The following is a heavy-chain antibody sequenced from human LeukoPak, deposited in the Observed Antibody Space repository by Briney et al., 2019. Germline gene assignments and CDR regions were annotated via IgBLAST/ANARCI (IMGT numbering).Heavy chain of an antibody. CDR2: IIPILGIA. Sequence: ASVKVSCKASGYTFTSYAISWVRQAPGQGLEWMGRIIPILGIANYAQKFQGRVTITADKSTSTAYMELSSLRSEDTAVYYCARDLAAIRGSWFDPWGQGTLVTVSS. D-gene: IGHD2-21*02. CDR3: ARDLAAIRGSWFDP. CDR1: GYTFTSYA. V-gene: IGHV1-69*04. J-gene: IGHJ5*02.